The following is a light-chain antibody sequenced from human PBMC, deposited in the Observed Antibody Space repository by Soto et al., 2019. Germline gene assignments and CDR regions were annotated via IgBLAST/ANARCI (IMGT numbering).Light chain of an antibody. Sequence: EIVLTQYPGTLSLSPGERATLSCRASQSVSSSYLAWYQQKPGQAPRLLIYGAYSRATGIPDRFSGSGSGTDFTLTISRLEPEDFAVYYCQQYGSSPPITFGQGTRLEIK. V-gene: IGKV3-20*01. CDR1: QSVSSSY. J-gene: IGKJ5*01. CDR3: QQYGSSPPIT. CDR2: GAY.